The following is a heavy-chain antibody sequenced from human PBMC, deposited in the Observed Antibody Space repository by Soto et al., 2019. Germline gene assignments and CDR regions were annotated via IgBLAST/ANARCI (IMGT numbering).Heavy chain of an antibody. CDR1: GYGFTTYG. D-gene: IGHD1-1*01. CDR3: ARGRYGDY. J-gene: IGHJ4*02. V-gene: IGHV1-18*01. Sequence: QVHLVQSGAEVKKPGASVKVSCKGSGYGFTTYGITWVRQAPGQGLEWMAWISAHNGNTNYAQKLQGRVTVTRDTSQSAAYMELRSLISDDTAVYYCARGRYGDYWGQGALVTVSS. CDR2: ISAHNGNT.